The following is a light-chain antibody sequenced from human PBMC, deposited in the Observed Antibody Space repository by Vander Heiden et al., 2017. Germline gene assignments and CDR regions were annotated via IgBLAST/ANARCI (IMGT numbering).Light chain of an antibody. J-gene: IGLJ2*01. CDR3: QSYDSSLSGLVV. CDR1: TSNFHAGSD. V-gene: IGLV1-40*01. Sequence: QSVLPPPPSASGAPGPSVTISCTGSTSNFHAGSDVHWYPRLPATAPKLLIYGNSNRPSGGPDRFSGSKSGTSASLAITGLQAEDEADYYCQSYDSSLSGLVVFGGGTKLTVL. CDR2: GNS.